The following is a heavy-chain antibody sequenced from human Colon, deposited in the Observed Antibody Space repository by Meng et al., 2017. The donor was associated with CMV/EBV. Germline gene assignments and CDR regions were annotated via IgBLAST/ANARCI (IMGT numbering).Heavy chain of an antibody. Sequence: GESLKISCVASGFAFSSYEMNWVRQAPGKGLGWVAYISSAGGDRYYADSVKGRFTISRHNAQRSLYLEMNSLSGDDTAVYYCARDLISGTYSGYESDLGPWGQGTLVTVS. V-gene: IGHV3-48*03. CDR1: GFAFSSYE. J-gene: IGHJ5*02. CDR2: ISSAGGDR. D-gene: IGHD5-12*01. CDR3: ARDLISGTYSGYESDLGP.